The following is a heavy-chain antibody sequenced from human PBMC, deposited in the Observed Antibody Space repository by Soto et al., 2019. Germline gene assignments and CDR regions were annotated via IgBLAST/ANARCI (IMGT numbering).Heavy chain of an antibody. D-gene: IGHD3-3*01. CDR3: ARDGITIFGVAGEYFDY. J-gene: IGHJ4*02. Sequence: VQLVESGGGLVQPGGSLRLSCAASGFTFSSYEMNWVRQAPGKGLEWVSYISSSGSTIYYADSVKGRFTISRDNAKNSLYLQMNSLRAEDTAVYYCARDGITIFGVAGEYFDYWGQGTLVTVSS. CDR1: GFTFSSYE. CDR2: ISSSGSTI. V-gene: IGHV3-48*03.